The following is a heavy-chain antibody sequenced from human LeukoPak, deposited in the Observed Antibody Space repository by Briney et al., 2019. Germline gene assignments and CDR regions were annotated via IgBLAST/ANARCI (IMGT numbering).Heavy chain of an antibody. CDR2: IIPIFGTA. Sequence: ASVKVSCKASGGTFSSYAISWVRQAPGQGLEWMGGIIPIFGTANYAQKFQGRVTITADESTSTAYMELSSLRSEDTAVYYCARDWPIVVVPAAISAFDIWGQGTMVTVSS. J-gene: IGHJ3*02. D-gene: IGHD2-2*02. CDR3: ARDWPIVVVPAAISAFDI. CDR1: GGTFSSYA. V-gene: IGHV1-69*13.